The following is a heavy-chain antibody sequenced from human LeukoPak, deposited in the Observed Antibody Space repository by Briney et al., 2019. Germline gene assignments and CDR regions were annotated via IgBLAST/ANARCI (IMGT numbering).Heavy chain of an antibody. J-gene: IGHJ4*02. CDR1: GFTFSNYA. CDR2: ISYDGSSQ. CDR3: AEPYPTLTTSAVFDN. V-gene: IGHV3-30*03. D-gene: IGHD1-1*01. Sequence: GGSLRLSCAASGFTFSNYAIHWVRQAPGRGLEWVAAISYDGSSQHYGAPVKGRFTISRDNSKNTAYLQINTLRTDDAAIYYCAEPYPTLTTSAVFDNWGQGTLVTVSS.